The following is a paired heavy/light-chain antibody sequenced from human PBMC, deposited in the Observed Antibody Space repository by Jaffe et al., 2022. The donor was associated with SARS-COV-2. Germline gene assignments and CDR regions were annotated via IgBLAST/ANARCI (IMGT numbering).Heavy chain of an antibody. D-gene: IGHD2-15*01. CDR3: ASAALEGSGGYYYMDA. J-gene: IGHJ6*03. V-gene: IGHV3-30*04. CDR2: LSYDGSNK. CDR1: GFSFSNYA. Sequence: QVQLVESGGGVVQPGRSLRLSCAASGFSFSNYAMHWVRQAPGEGLEWVALLSYDGSNKHYADSVKGRFTISRDNSKNTLFLQMDSLKPEDTAVFYCASAALEGSGGYYYMDAWGKGTTVTVSS.
Light chain of an antibody. J-gene: IGLJ3*02. V-gene: IGLV2-11*01. CDR1: SSDVGGYNY. CDR2: DVI. CDR3: CSFAGSYSWV. Sequence: QSALTQPRSVSGSPGQSVTISCTGTSSDVGGYNYVSWFQQHPGKAPKLMIYDVIKRPSGVPDRFAGSKSGHMASLTISGLQTEDEADYYCCSFAGSYSWVFGGGTKLTVL.